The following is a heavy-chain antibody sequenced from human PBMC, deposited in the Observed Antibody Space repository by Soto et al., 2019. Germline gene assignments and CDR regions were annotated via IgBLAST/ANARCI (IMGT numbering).Heavy chain of an antibody. CDR2: INPSGGGT. V-gene: IGHV1-46*01. Sequence: QVQLVQSGAEVKKPGASVKVSCKASGYTFTTYYMHWVRQAPGQGLEWMGIINPSGGGTSYAQKFQGRVTMTRDTSTRTVYRELSSLRSEDTAVYYCAREGGVAVAVLVYWGQGTLVTVSS. CDR1: GYTFTTYY. CDR3: AREGGVAVAVLVY. D-gene: IGHD6-19*01. J-gene: IGHJ4*02.